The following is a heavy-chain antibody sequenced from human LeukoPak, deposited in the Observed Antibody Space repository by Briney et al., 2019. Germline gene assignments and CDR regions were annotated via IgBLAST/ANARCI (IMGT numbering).Heavy chain of an antibody. CDR1: GGSISSGGYY. D-gene: IGHD3-22*01. CDR3: ARVTTYYYDSSGYYIDY. J-gene: IGHJ4*02. CDR2: IYYSGST. Sequence: SETLSLTCTVSGGSISSGGYYWSWIRQHPGKGLEWIGYIYYSGSTYYNPSLKSRVTISVDTSKNQFSLKLSSVTAADTAVYYCARVTTYYYDSSGYYIDYWGQGTLVTVSS. V-gene: IGHV4-31*03.